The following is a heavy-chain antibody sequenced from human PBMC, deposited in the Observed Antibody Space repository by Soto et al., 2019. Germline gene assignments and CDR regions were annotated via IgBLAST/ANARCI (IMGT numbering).Heavy chain of an antibody. Sequence: GESLKISCTGFGYTFTTFWVTWVRQMPGKGLEWMGRIDPRDSYVNYSPSFQGHVTISVDKSISTAYLQWGSLKASDTAMYYCARRGSSWFYDAFDIWGQGTMVTVSS. CDR1: GYTFTTFW. CDR2: IDPRDSYV. CDR3: ARRGSSWFYDAFDI. D-gene: IGHD6-13*01. J-gene: IGHJ3*02. V-gene: IGHV5-10-1*01.